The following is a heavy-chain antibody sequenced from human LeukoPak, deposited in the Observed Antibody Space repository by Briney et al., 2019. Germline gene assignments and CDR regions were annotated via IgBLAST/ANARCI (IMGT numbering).Heavy chain of an antibody. CDR3: ARDLRQQPDAFDI. CDR1: GYTFTGYY. CDR2: INPHSGGT. Sequence: GASVKVSCKASGYTFTGYYMHWVRQAPGQGLEWMGWINPHSGGTKYAQKFQGRVTMTRDTSISTAFMELSRPTSDDTAVYYCARDLRQQPDAFDIWGQGTMVTVSS. V-gene: IGHV1-2*02. J-gene: IGHJ3*02. D-gene: IGHD6-13*01.